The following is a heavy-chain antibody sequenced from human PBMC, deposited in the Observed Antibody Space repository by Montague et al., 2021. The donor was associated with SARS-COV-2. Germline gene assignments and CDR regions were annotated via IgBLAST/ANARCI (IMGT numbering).Heavy chain of an antibody. CDR1: GGSISSYY. CDR2: IFHSGIT. Sequence: SETLSLTCSVSGGSISSYYWSWIRQSPGKGLVWIWYIFHSGITDYNPSLKSRVTISVDMSKNQFSLQLNSVTAADSAVYYCARTEYNWNDWFDPWGQGTLVTVSS. V-gene: IGHV4-59*13. D-gene: IGHD1-20*01. CDR3: ARTEYNWNDWFDP. J-gene: IGHJ5*02.